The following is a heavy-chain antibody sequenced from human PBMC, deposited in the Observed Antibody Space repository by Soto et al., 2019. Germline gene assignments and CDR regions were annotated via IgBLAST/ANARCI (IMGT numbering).Heavy chain of an antibody. J-gene: IGHJ4*02. V-gene: IGHV3-21*01. D-gene: IGHD6-13*01. CDR1: GFTFSSYS. Sequence: EVQLVESGGGLVKPGGSLRLSCAASGFTFSSYSMNWVRQAPGKGLEWVSSISSSSSYIYYADSVKGRFTISRDNAKNSLYLQMNSLRAEDTAVYYCAAGYSSSWPFDYWGQGTLVTVSS. CDR2: ISSSSSYI. CDR3: AAGYSSSWPFDY.